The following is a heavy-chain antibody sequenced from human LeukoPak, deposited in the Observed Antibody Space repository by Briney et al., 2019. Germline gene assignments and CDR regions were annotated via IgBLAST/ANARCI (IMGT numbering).Heavy chain of an antibody. CDR2: IIPIFGTA. J-gene: IGHJ4*02. CDR1: GGTFISYA. Sequence: SVKVSCKASGGTFISYAISWVRQAPGQGLEWMGGIIPIFGTANYAQKFQGRVTITTDESTSTAYMELSSLRSEDTAVYYCARDYYDSNGYYYFDYWGQGTLVTVSS. D-gene: IGHD3-22*01. V-gene: IGHV1-69*05. CDR3: ARDYYDSNGYYYFDY.